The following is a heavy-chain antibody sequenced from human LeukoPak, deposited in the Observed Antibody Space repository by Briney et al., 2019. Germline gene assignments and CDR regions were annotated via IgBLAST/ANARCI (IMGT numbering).Heavy chain of an antibody. J-gene: IGHJ2*01. V-gene: IGHV4-31*03. CDR2: IYYSGST. Sequence: SETLSLTCTVSGGSISSGGYYWSWIRQHPGKGLEWIGYIYYSGSTYYNPSLKSRVTISVDTSKNQFSLKLSSVTAADTAVYYCARERLKYCSSTSCYYRYFDLWGRGTLVTVSS. CDR3: ARERLKYCSSTSCYYRYFDL. CDR1: GGSISSGGYY. D-gene: IGHD2-2*01.